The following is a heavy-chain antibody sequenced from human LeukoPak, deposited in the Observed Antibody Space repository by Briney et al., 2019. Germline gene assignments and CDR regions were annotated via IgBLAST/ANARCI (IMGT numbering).Heavy chain of an antibody. CDR2: IYYSGST. J-gene: IGHJ5*02. Sequence: SETLSLTCTVSGDSINNYFWPWLRQPPGKGLEWIGYIYYSGSTNYNPSLKTRVTISLDTSKNHFSLNLSSVTAADTAVYYCARHKRLDAWGQGTLGTVS. V-gene: IGHV4-59*01. CDR3: ARHKRLDA. CDR1: GDSINNYF.